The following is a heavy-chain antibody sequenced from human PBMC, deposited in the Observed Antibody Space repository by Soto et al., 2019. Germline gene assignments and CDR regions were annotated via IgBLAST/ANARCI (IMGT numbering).Heavy chain of an antibody. CDR2: ISHDGGKK. Sequence: QVHLVESGGGVVQPGRSLRLSCAASGFTFSTTGMHWVRQAPGKGLEWVAMISHDGGKKFYTDSVKGRFTISRDTSKNTLYLQMDSLRPEDTAIYQCAKDLYGAGWYNYFDPWGQGTLVTVSS. V-gene: IGHV3-30*18. D-gene: IGHD6-19*01. J-gene: IGHJ5*02. CDR1: GFTFSTTG. CDR3: AKDLYGAGWYNYFDP.